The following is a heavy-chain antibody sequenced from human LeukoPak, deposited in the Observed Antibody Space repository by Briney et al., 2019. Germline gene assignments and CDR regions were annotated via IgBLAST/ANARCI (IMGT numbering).Heavy chain of an antibody. CDR1: GFTLSSYG. J-gene: IGHJ4*02. V-gene: IGHV3-30*18. CDR3: AKDHGSGSVFDY. D-gene: IGHD3-10*01. CDR2: ISYAGSNK. Sequence: GGSLRLSCAASGFTLSSYGMHWVRQAPGKGLEWVAVISYAGSNKYYVDSVKGRFTISRDNSKNTLYLQMNSLRAEDTAVYYCAKDHGSGSVFDYWGQGTLVTVSS.